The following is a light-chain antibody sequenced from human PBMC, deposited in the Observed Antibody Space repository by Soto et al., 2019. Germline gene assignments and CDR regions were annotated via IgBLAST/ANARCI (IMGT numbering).Light chain of an antibody. CDR1: QNINNY. J-gene: IGKJ5*01. CDR2: GAS. Sequence: DIQMTQSPSSLSASIGYIFTITFRASQNINNYLNWYQYKPGTAPKLLIYGASSLQSGGPARFGGSGSGTDFNLTISSLQPEDFATDCCQQSSSNYPITFGQGTRLEIK. CDR3: QQSSSNYPIT. V-gene: IGKV1-39*01.